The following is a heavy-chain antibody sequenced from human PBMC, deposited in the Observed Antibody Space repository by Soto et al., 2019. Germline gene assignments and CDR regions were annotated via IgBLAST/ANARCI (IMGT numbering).Heavy chain of an antibody. CDR2: ISSSRSYI. J-gene: IGHJ4*02. V-gene: IGHV3-21*01. CDR1: GFIFSTYG. Sequence: GSLRLSCSVSGFIFSTYGMNWVRQSPGKGLEWVSSISSSRSYIYYADSVRGRFTISRDNAKELLFLQMNSLRAEDTAVYYCARANAGTSDFVSVYPYAFDYWGPGTQVTGSS. CDR3: ARANAGTSDFVSVYPYAFDY. D-gene: IGHD3-3*01.